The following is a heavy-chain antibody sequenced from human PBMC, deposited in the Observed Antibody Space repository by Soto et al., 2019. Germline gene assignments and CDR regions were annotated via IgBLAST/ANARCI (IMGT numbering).Heavy chain of an antibody. V-gene: IGHV1-18*01. CDR2: IATYNSNR. Sequence: PSVKVSCKTSGDTFTNFGLSWVRQAPGQGLEWMGWIATYNSNRNLAQRFQGRLTLTTDTSASTAYMELKSLGYDDTAIYYCARVVRGVVNWFDPWGQGTLVTVSS. J-gene: IGHJ5*02. CDR3: ARVVRGVVNWFDP. D-gene: IGHD3-10*01. CDR1: GDTFTNFG.